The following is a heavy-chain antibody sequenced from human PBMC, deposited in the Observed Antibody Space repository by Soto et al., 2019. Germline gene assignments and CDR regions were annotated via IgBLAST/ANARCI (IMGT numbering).Heavy chain of an antibody. D-gene: IGHD4-4*01. V-gene: IGHV1-18*01. CDR2: MSPSSGNT. Sequence: ASVKVSCKASGYTFANYDINWLRQAAGQGLEWMGWMSPSSGNTNYAQKLQGRVTMTTDTSTGTAYMDLRSLRSDDTAVYYCARGVLMTTVLFLGDYYYYSMDVWGKGTTVTVSS. J-gene: IGHJ6*03. CDR1: GYTFANYD. CDR3: ARGVLMTTVLFLGDYYYYSMDV.